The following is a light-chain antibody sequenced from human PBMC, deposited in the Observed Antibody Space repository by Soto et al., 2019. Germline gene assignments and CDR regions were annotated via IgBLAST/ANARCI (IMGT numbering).Light chain of an antibody. CDR2: KAT. CDR3: QQYNNYPYT. Sequence: DIQMTQSPSTLSASVGDGVTITCRASQIIGSWLAWYQQKPGKAPKLLIYKATNLQSGVPSRFSGSGSGTDFSLTISSLQPEDSATYFCQQYNNYPYTFGQGTKLEIK. J-gene: IGKJ2*01. CDR1: QIIGSW. V-gene: IGKV1-5*03.